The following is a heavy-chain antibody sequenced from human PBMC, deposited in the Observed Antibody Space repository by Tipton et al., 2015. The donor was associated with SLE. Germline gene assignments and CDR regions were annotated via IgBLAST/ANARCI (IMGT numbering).Heavy chain of an antibody. CDR1: GFTFSRAW. J-gene: IGHJ4*02. CDR3: TRAEYTGSRLAY. CDR2: INSDGSSI. V-gene: IGHV3-74*01. D-gene: IGHD5-12*01. Sequence: SLRLSCAASGFTFSRAWVHWVRQAPGKGLVWVSRINSDGSSISYADSVKGRFTISRDNAKNTLSLQMNSLRAEDTAVYYCTRAEYTGSRLAYWGQGTPVTVSA.